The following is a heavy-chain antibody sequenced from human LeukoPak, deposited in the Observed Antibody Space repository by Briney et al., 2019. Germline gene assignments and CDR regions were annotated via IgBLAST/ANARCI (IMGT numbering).Heavy chain of an antibody. D-gene: IGHD2-15*01. CDR2: ISAYNGNT. CDR1: GYTFTSYY. CDR3: AREYCSGGSCYSEWDY. J-gene: IGHJ4*02. V-gene: IGHV1-18*04. Sequence: ASVKVSCKASGYTFTSYYMDWVRQAPGQGLEWMGWISAYNGNTNYAQKLQGRVTMTTDTSTSTAYMELRSLRSDDTAVYYCAREYCSGGSCYSEWDYWGQGTLVTVSS.